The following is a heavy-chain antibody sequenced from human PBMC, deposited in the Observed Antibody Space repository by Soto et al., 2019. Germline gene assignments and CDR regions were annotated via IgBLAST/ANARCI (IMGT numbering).Heavy chain of an antibody. D-gene: IGHD5-12*01. CDR3: AKGGPTFLNWFGR. CDR2: ISNSGHSA. Sequence: GGSLRLSCAASGFTFSSYAMNWVRQAPGKGLEWISVISNSGHSAYYADSVKGRFTISRDNSKNTLYLQIKSLRAEDTAAYYCAKGGPTFLNWFGRWGQGTLVTVSS. CDR1: GFTFSSYA. J-gene: IGHJ5*02. V-gene: IGHV3-23*01.